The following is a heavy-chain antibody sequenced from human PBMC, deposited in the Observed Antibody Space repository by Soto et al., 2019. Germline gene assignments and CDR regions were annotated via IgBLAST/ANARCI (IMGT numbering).Heavy chain of an antibody. CDR3: ARVTGRYYYGMDV. Sequence: QVQLQQWGAGLLKPSETLSLTCAVYGGSFSGYYWSWIHQPPGKGLEWIGEINHSGSTNYNPSLKSRVTISVDTSKNQCSLKLSSVTAADTAVYYCARVTGRYYYGMDVWGQGTTVTVSS. V-gene: IGHV4-34*01. CDR1: GGSFSGYY. J-gene: IGHJ6*02. CDR2: INHSGST.